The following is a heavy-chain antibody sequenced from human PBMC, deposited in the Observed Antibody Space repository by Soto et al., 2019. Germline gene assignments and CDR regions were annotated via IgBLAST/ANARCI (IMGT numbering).Heavy chain of an antibody. V-gene: IGHV4-59*08. CDR1: GGSIIIYY. Sequence: SETLSLTYTVSGGSIIIYYCSWIRQPPGKGLEWIGYIYYSGSTNYNPSLKSRVTISVDTSKNQFSLKLSSVTAADTAVYDCARHAQVRYYFDYWGQGTLVTVS. CDR2: IYYSGST. J-gene: IGHJ4*02. D-gene: IGHD3-10*01. CDR3: ARHAQVRYYFDY.